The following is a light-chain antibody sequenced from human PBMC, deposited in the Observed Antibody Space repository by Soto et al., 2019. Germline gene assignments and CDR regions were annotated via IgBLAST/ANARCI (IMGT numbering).Light chain of an antibody. CDR1: QSVSNNY. V-gene: IGKV3-20*01. Sequence: EIEMTQSPGTLSLTPGERATLSCRASQSVSNNYLAWYQQKPGQAPRLLIHGASNRATGIPDRFSGSGSGTDFTLTISRLEPEDFAVYYCQQYGSSGTFGQGTKVDI. CDR3: QQYGSSGT. CDR2: GAS. J-gene: IGKJ1*01.